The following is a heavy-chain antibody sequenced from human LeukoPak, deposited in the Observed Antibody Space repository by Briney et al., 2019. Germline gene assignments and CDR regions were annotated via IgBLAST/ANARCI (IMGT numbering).Heavy chain of an antibody. J-gene: IGHJ6*04. V-gene: IGHV3-20*04. D-gene: IGHD3-10*02. CDR2: INWNGGST. CDR1: GFTFDEYG. Sequence: GGSLRLSCAASGFTFDEYGMSWVRQAPGKGLEWVSGINWNGGSTGYGDSVKGRFTISRDNAKNSLYLQMNSLRAEDTAVYYCAELGITMIGGVWGKGTTVTISS. CDR3: AELGITMIGGV.